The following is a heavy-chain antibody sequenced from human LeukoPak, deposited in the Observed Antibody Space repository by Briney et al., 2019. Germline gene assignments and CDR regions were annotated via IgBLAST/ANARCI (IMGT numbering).Heavy chain of an antibody. V-gene: IGHV3-30*02. D-gene: IGHD2-15*01. CDR3: AKAPVTSCRGAFCYPFDS. J-gene: IGHJ4*02. CDR2: IRYDGSIK. Sequence: PGGSLRLSCAASGITFSRYGMHWVRQAPGKGLEWVTFIRYDGSIKYYADSVRGRFTISRDNSRNTMYLQMNSLRVEDAAVYYCAKAPVTSCRGAFCYPFDSWGQGTLVTVSS. CDR1: GITFSRYG.